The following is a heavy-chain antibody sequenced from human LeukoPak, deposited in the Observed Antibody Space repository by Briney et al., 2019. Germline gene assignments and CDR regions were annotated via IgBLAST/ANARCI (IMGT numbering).Heavy chain of an antibody. J-gene: IGHJ5*02. CDR1: GYTFTSYG. CDR3: ASGGRRNYYDSSGYYYHWFDP. Sequence: GASVKVSCKASGYTFTSYGISWVRQAPGQGLEWMGWISAYNGNTNYAQKLQGRVTMTTDTSTSTAYMELRSLRSDDTAVYYCASGGRRNYYDSSGYYYHWFDPWGQGTLVTVSS. V-gene: IGHV1-18*01. D-gene: IGHD3-22*01. CDR2: ISAYNGNT.